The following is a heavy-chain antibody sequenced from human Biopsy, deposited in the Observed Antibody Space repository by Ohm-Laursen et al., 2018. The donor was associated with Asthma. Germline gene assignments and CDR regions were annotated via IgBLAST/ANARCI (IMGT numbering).Heavy chain of an antibody. Sequence: VKISCKAHGDILSSFGIKWVRKAPGQGLEWMGGVIPIYGTTHTAQKFQGRVTITADESTSTAYMELTSLRKEDTAVYYCARRGFHRDRRPHNGLDVWGQGTTVPVSS. CDR3: ARRGFHRDRRPHNGLDV. CDR2: VIPIYGTT. D-gene: IGHD2-21*02. CDR1: GDILSSFG. J-gene: IGHJ6*02. V-gene: IGHV1-69*13.